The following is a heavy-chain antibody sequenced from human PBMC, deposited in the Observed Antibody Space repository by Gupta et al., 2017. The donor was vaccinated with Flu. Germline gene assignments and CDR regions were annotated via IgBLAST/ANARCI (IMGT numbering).Heavy chain of an antibody. Sequence: QVQLQESGPGLVKPSQTLSLTCSVSGDSISSGNYYWSWVRQPAGKGLEWIGRVFTSGTTDYNPSLKSRVTISGDTSKNQFSLKVRSVTAADTAVYDCAATSTSSSGPGDYWGQGTLVTVSS. CDR2: VFTSGTT. J-gene: IGHJ4*02. D-gene: IGHD2-2*01. CDR3: AATSTSSSGPGDY. CDR1: GDSISSGNYY. V-gene: IGHV4-61*02.